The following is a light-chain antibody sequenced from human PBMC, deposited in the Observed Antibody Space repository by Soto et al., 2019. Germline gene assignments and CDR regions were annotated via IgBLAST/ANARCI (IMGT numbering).Light chain of an antibody. CDR2: GAS. CDR3: QQYGRSLPT. CDR1: QSISNSY. Sequence: ENVLTQSPDILSLSPGELVTRSCRASQSISNSYLAWYQQKPGQAPRVLIYGASNRATGTPDRFSGSGSGTDFTLTISRLQPEDFALYYCQQYGRSLPTFGRGTKLEIK. J-gene: IGKJ2*01. V-gene: IGKV3-20*01.